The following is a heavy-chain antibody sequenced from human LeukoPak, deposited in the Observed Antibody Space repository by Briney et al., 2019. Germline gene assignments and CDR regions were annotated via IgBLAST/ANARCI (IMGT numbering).Heavy chain of an antibody. CDR3: ARAAMVRGVDYFDY. J-gene: IGHJ4*02. D-gene: IGHD3-10*01. V-gene: IGHV3-23*01. CDR2: ISTRGGGI. CDR1: GFMFSNHA. Sequence: GGSLRLSCAASGFMFSNHAMSWVRQAPGKGLEWVSGISTRGGGIYYADSVKGRFTISRDNSKNTLYLQMKSPRAEDTAVYYCARAAMVRGVDYFDYWGQGTLATVSS.